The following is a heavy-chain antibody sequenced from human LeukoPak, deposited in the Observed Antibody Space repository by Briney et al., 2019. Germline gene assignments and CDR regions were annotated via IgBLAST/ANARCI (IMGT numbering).Heavy chain of an antibody. D-gene: IGHD3-22*01. J-gene: IGHJ4*02. CDR3: SRAQTYNYDRSGPDY. Sequence: GGSLRLSCAASGFTFNIYWMLWLRQAPGEGVVWVSHVSHDGSDTMYADTVKGLFTISRDNAKNTLYLQMNSVRPEDTAVYYCSRAQTYNYDRSGPDYWGQGTLVTVSS. CDR2: VSHDGSDT. V-gene: IGHV3-74*03. CDR1: GFTFNIYW.